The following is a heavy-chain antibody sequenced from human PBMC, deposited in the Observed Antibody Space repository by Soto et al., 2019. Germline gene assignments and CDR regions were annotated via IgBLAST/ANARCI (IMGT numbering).Heavy chain of an antibody. J-gene: IGHJ6*02. V-gene: IGHV1-8*01. CDR2: MNPNSGNT. CDR1: GYTFTSYD. CDR3: ARSYSIYQGYYYYGMDV. Sequence: ASVKVSCKASGYTFTSYDINWVRQATGQGLEWMGWMNPNSGNTGYAQKFQGRVTMTRNTSISTAYMELSSLRSEDTAVYYCARSYSIYQGYYYYGMDVWGQGTTVTVSS. D-gene: IGHD4-4*01.